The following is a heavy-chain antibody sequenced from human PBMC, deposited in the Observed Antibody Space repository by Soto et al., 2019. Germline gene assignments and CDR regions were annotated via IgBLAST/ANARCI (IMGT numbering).Heavy chain of an antibody. D-gene: IGHD3-10*01. Sequence: EVQLVESGGGLVQPGRSLRLSCAASGFTFDDYAMHWVRQAPGKGLEWVSGISWNSGSIGYADSVKGRFTISRDNAKNSLYLQMNSLRAEDTALYYCAKSHNYYGSGSYFNYWGQGTLVTVSS. V-gene: IGHV3-9*01. CDR3: AKSHNYYGSGSYFNY. CDR2: ISWNSGSI. CDR1: GFTFDDYA. J-gene: IGHJ4*02.